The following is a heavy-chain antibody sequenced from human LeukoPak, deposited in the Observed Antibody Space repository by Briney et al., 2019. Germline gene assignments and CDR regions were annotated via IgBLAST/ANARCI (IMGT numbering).Heavy chain of an antibody. CDR3: ARDMRAAARTYYYYYMDV. CDR2: INPNSGGT. V-gene: IGHV1-2*02. Sequence: ASVKVSCKASGYTFTGYYMHWVRQAPGQGLEWMGWINPNSGGTNYAQKFQGRVTMTRDTSISTAYMELSRLRSDDTAVYYCARDMRAAARTYYYYYMDVRGKGTTVTVSS. D-gene: IGHD6-13*01. J-gene: IGHJ6*03. CDR1: GYTFTGYY.